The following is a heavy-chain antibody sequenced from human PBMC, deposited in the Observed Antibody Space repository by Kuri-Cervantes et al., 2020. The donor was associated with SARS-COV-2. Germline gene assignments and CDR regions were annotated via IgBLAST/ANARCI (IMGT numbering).Heavy chain of an antibody. D-gene: IGHD2-15*01. J-gene: IGHJ4*02. Sequence: GGSLRLSCTASGFTFNTYNMKWVRQAPGKGLEWVSGIGPSNTYIYYADSVKGRFIISRDNAKNSLYLQMNSLRAEDTAVYYCARDYTGVVEGYYFDYWGQGTLVTVSS. CDR2: IGPSNTYI. CDR3: ARDYTGVVEGYYFDY. V-gene: IGHV3-21*01. CDR1: GFTFNTYN.